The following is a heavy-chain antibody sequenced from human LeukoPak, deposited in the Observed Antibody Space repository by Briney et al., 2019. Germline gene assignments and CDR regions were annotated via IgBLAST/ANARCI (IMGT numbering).Heavy chain of an antibody. CDR3: ASLPIDSSTGTFGWFDP. D-gene: IGHD1-14*01. CDR2: ISYSGIT. V-gene: IGHV4-59*01. J-gene: IGHJ5*02. CDR1: LDSIRGDL. Sequence: SGSLSLTPTHSLDSIRGDLWTCISDPPGKGRWWIARISYSGITNYTPSLKSRVTISLASSKNQFSLRLSSVTPADTAAYYCASLPIDSSTGTFGWFDPWGQGALFTVSS.